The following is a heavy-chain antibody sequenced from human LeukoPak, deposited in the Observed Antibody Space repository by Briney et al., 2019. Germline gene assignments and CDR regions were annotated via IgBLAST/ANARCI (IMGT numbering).Heavy chain of an antibody. CDR1: GFTFSSYA. V-gene: IGHV3-23*01. D-gene: IGHD3-22*01. CDR2: ISGSGSNT. CDR3: AKTGDYFDSSGYYRPDAFDI. J-gene: IGHJ3*02. Sequence: GGSLRLSCAASGFTFSSYAMSWVRQAPGKGLEWVSAISGSGSNTYYADSVKGRFTISRDNSQNTLYLQMNSLRAEDTAVYYCAKTGDYFDSSGYYRPDAFDIWGRGTKVTVSS.